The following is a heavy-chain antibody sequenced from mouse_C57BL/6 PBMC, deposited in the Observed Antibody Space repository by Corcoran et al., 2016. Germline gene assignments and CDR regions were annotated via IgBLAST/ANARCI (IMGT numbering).Heavy chain of an antibody. V-gene: IGHV1-76*01. Sequence: QVQLKQSGAELVWPGASVKLSSKASGYTFTDYYINWVKQRPGQGLEWIARIYPGSGNTYYNEKFKGKATLTAEKSSSTAYMQLSSLTSEDSAVYFCAREPGSCNYSYYFDYWGQGTTLTVSS. CDR3: AREPGSCNYSYYFDY. J-gene: IGHJ2*01. CDR2: IYPGSGNT. CDR1: GYTFTDYY. D-gene: IGHD2-1*01.